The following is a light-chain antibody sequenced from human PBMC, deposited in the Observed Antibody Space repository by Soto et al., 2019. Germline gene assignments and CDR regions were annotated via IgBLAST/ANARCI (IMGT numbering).Light chain of an antibody. CDR2: HAY. J-gene: IGKJ1*01. CDR3: QQYNSYS. V-gene: IGKV1-9*01. CDR1: QGIGSY. Sequence: DIQLTQSPSFLSASLGDRVTITCRASQGIGSYLAWYQQKPGKAPRLLIYHAYSLESGVPSRISGSGSGTEFTLIINSLQPEDVATYYCQQYNSYSFGQGTKVDI.